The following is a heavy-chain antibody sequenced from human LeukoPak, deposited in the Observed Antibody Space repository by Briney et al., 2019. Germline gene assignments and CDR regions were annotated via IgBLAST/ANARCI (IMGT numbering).Heavy chain of an antibody. CDR1: GYTFTSYG. CDR2: ISAYNGNT. D-gene: IGHD3-22*01. V-gene: IGHV1-18*01. J-gene: IGHJ4*02. Sequence: ASVKVSCKASGYTFTSYGISWVRQAPGQGLEWMGWISAYNGNTNYAQKLQGRVTMTTDTSTSTAYMELRSLRSDDTAVYYCARVWGVYDSSGYQDYWGQGTLVTVSS. CDR3: ARVWGVYDSSGYQDY.